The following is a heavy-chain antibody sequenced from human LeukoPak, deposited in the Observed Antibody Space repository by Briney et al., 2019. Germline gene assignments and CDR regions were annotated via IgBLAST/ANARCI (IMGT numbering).Heavy chain of an antibody. Sequence: YPSETLSLTCTVSGVSVTNYYWAWIRQPAGKGLEWIGRRYISGSTNYNPSLKSRVTISIDKTKNEFSLRLRSVTAADTAVYYCARDYLVGAPLDSWGQGTLVTVSP. J-gene: IGHJ4*02. CDR1: GVSVTNYY. V-gene: IGHV4-4*07. CDR2: RYISGST. D-gene: IGHD1-26*01. CDR3: ARDYLVGAPLDS.